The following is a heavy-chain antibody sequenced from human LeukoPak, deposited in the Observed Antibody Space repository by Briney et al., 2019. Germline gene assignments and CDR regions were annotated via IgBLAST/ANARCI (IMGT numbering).Heavy chain of an antibody. CDR2: INHSGST. CDR1: GFTFSSYW. D-gene: IGHD4-17*01. V-gene: IGHV4-34*01. J-gene: IGHJ1*01. CDR3: ARSSTVTTARYYFQH. Sequence: GSLRLSCAASGFTFSSYWMHWIRQPPGKGLEWIGEINHSGSTNYNPSLKSRVTISVDTSKNQFSLKLSSVTAADTAVYYCARSSTVTTARYYFQHWGQGTLVTVSS.